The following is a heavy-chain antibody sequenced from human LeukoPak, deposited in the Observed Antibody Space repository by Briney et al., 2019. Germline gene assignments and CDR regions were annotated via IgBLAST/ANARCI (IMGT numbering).Heavy chain of an antibody. CDR1: GFTFSHYG. J-gene: IGHJ4*02. V-gene: IGHV3-30*03. CDR2: ISHDGTKK. Sequence: GRSLRLSCAASGFTFSHYGIHWVRQAPGVGLEWVALISHDGTKKDYADFVKGRFTVSRDNSKENLYLQMNSLRSDDTAIFYCAREGLRYFDHWGQGTLVAVSS. CDR3: AREGLRYFDH.